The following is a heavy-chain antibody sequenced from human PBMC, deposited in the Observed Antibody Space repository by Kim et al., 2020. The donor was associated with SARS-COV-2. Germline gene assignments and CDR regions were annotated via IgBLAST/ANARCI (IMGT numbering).Heavy chain of an antibody. Sequence: SETLSRTCTVSGGSISSSSYYWGWIRQPPGKGLEWIGSIYYSGSTYYNPSLKSRVTISVDTSKNQFSLKLSSVTAADTAVYYCARHVTVHIHIVVVIATTFDYWGQGTLVTVSS. CDR1: GGSISSSSYY. J-gene: IGHJ4*02. D-gene: IGHD2-21*01. V-gene: IGHV4-39*01. CDR3: ARHVTVHIHIVVVIATTFDY. CDR2: IYYSGST.